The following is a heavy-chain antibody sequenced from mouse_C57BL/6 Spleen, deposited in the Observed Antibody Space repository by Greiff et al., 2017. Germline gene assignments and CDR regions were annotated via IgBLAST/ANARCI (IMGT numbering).Heavy chain of an antibody. CDR2: IRSKSNNYAT. V-gene: IGHV10-1*01. CDR3: GRGYDYDGWFSY. D-gene: IGHD2-4*01. CDR1: GFSFNTYA. J-gene: IGHJ3*01. Sequence: EVKLVESGGGLVQPTGSLQLSCAASGFSFNTYAMNWVRQAPGKGWEWVACIRSKSNNYATYYADSVKDRLTISRDDSESMLYLQMNNSKTEDTAMYDRGRGYDYDGWFSYWGQGTLVTVSA.